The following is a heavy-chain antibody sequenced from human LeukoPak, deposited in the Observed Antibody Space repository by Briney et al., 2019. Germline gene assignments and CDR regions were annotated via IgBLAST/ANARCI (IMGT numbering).Heavy chain of an antibody. D-gene: IGHD3-9*01. CDR3: AKGVLRYFDWSTPFDY. CDR1: GFTFSSYA. Sequence: HPGGSLRLSCAASGFTFSSYAMSWVRQAPGKGLEWVSAISGSGGSTYYADSVKGRFTISRDNSKNTLYLQMNSLRAEDTAVYYCAKGVLRYFDWSTPFDYWGQGTLVTVSS. V-gene: IGHV3-23*01. J-gene: IGHJ4*02. CDR2: ISGSGGST.